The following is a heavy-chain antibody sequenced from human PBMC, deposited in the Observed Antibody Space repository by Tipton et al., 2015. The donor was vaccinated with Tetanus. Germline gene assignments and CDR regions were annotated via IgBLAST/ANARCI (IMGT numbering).Heavy chain of an antibody. CDR2: IYYSGTT. CDR3: AIGARGCTYG. V-gene: IGHV4-61*01. J-gene: IGHJ4*02. Sequence: GLVKPSGTLSLTCTVSGGSVSSGSYFWSWIRQPPGKGLQWIGYIYYSGTTNYNPSLKSRVTISVDTSKNQFSLNLTSVTAADTAVYYCAIGARGCTYGWGQGTLVTVSS. CDR1: GGSVSSGSYF. D-gene: IGHD5-18*01.